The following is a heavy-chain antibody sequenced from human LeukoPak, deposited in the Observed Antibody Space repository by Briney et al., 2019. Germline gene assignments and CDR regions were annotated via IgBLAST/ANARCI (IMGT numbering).Heavy chain of an antibody. CDR1: GYTFTGYY. V-gene: IGHV1-2*02. CDR2: INPNSGGT. CDR3: ARGGCSSTSCYVDY. Sequence: ASVKVSCKASGYTFTGYYMHWVRQAPGQGLEWMGWINPNSGGTNYAQKFQGMVTMTRDTSISTAYMELSRLRSDDTAVYYCARGGCSSTSCYVDYWGQGTLVTVSS. J-gene: IGHJ4*02. D-gene: IGHD2-2*01.